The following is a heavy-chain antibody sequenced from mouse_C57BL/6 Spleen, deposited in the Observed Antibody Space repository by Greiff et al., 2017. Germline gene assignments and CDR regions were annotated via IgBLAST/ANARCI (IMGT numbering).Heavy chain of an antibody. D-gene: IGHD1-1*01. CDR1: GFTFSSYA. CDR3: ARSLYYGSSPYDY. Sequence: EVKLMESGGGLVKPGGSPKLSCAASGFTFSSYAMSWVRQTPEKRLEWVATISDGGSYTYYPDNVKGRFTISRDNAKNNLYLQMSHLKSEDTAMYYCARSLYYGSSPYDYWGQGTTLTVSS. CDR2: ISDGGSYT. V-gene: IGHV5-4*03. J-gene: IGHJ2*01.